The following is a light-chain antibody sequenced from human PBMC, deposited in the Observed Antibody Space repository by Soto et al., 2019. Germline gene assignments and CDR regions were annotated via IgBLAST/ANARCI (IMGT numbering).Light chain of an antibody. V-gene: IGLV2-14*01. CDR3: SSYTSSSTPCV. J-gene: IGLJ1*01. CDR1: SSDVGGYNY. Sequence: LTQPASVSGSPGQSITISCTGTSSDVGGYNYVSWYQQHPGKAPKLMIYEVSNRPSGVSNRFSGSKSGNTASLTISGLQAEDEADYYCSSYTSSSTPCVFGTGIKVAVL. CDR2: EVS.